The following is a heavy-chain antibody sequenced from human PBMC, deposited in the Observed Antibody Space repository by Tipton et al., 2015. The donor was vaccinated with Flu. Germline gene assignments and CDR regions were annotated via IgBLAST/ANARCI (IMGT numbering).Heavy chain of an antibody. CDR2: IYPDDSDT. V-gene: IGHV5-51*01. J-gene: IGHJ4*02. CDR3: VRQNCGGDCYPDY. D-gene: IGHD2-21*02. Sequence: QLVQSGAEVKKPGESLKISCKGSGSSFSSYWIAWVRQMPGKGLEWMGIIYPDDSDTKYSPSFQGHVTFSADKSVTTAYLQWRSLKASDTAIYFCVRQNCGGDCYPDYWGQGTRVTVSS. CDR1: GSSFSSYW.